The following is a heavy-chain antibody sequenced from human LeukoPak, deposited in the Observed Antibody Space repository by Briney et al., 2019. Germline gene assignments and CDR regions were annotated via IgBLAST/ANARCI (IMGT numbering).Heavy chain of an antibody. CDR2: ISSSSSYI. V-gene: IGHV3-21*01. CDR3: ARDVRTGTTRPYYFDY. CDR1: GFTFSSYS. D-gene: IGHD1-1*01. J-gene: IGHJ4*02. Sequence: PGGSLRLSCAASGFTFSSYSMNWVRQAPGKGLEWVSSISSSSSYIYYADSVKGRFTISRDNAKNSLYLQMNSLRAEDTAAYYCARDVRTGTTRPYYFDYWGQGTLVTVSS.